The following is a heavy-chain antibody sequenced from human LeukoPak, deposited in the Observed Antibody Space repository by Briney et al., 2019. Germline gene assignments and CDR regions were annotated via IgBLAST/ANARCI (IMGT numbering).Heavy chain of an antibody. J-gene: IGHJ4*02. V-gene: IGHV3-23*01. D-gene: IGHD3-22*01. Sequence: GGSLRLSCAASGFTFISYAMGSVRQAPGEGLGWVSAISGSGGSTYYADSVKGRFTISRDNSKNTLYLQMNSLRAEDTAVYYCAKHLVYYDSSGSTYYFDYWGQGTLVTVSS. CDR3: AKHLVYYDSSGSTYYFDY. CDR2: ISGSGGST. CDR1: GFTFISYA.